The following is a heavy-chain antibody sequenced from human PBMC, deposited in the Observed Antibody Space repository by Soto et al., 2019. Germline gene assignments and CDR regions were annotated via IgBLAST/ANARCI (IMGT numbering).Heavy chain of an antibody. CDR1: GFTFDDYA. CDR2: ISWNSGSI. Sequence: GGSLRLSCAASGFTFDDYAMHWVRQAPGKGLEWVSGISWNSGSIGYADSVKGRFTISRDNAKNSLYLQMNSLRVEDTALYYCAKDTRSGYYYDSNGYYSNWGQGTLVTGSS. J-gene: IGHJ4*02. D-gene: IGHD3-22*01. V-gene: IGHV3-9*01. CDR3: AKDTRSGYYYDSNGYYSN.